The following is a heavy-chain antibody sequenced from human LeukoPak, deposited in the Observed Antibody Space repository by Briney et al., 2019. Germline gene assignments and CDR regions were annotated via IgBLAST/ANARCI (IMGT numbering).Heavy chain of an antibody. J-gene: IGHJ4*02. Sequence: SETLSLTCTVSGGSIGSSSDYWGWIRQPAGKGLEWIGRIYSSGSTNYNPSLESRVTMSVDTSKNQLSLKLSSVTAADTAVYYCARDVVAAAGTWDYWGQGTLVTVSS. CDR3: ARDVVAAAGTWDY. V-gene: IGHV4-61*02. D-gene: IGHD6-13*01. CDR2: IYSSGST. CDR1: GGSIGSSSDY.